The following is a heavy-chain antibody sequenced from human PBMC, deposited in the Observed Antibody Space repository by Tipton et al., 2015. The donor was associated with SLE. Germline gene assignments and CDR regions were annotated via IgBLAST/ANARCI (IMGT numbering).Heavy chain of an antibody. Sequence: TLSLTCTVSGGSISSGSYYWSWIRQPAGKGLEWLGYIYTSGSTNYNPSLKSRVTISVDTSKNQFSLKLSSVTAADTAVYYCARGPFVYCSSTSCYDWYFDLWGRGTLVTVSS. J-gene: IGHJ2*01. CDR3: ARGPFVYCSSTSCYDWYFDL. V-gene: IGHV4-61*09. CDR1: GGSISSGSYY. CDR2: IYTSGST. D-gene: IGHD2-2*01.